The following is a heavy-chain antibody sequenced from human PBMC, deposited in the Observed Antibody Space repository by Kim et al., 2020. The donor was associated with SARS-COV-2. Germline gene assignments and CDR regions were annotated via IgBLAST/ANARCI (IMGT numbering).Heavy chain of an antibody. J-gene: IGHJ6*02. V-gene: IGHV4-39*01. D-gene: IGHD7-27*01. CDR1: GDSIISTIYY. Sequence: SETLSLTCSVSGDSIISTIYYWGWIRQPPGKGLEWIAAVYYDGKMYSDPSLKSRLTMSVDTSKNQFTLKVDSVTAADTALYYCVRQRNWGRGPYYYGMDVWGQGTTITVSS. CDR2: VYYDGKM. CDR3: VRQRNWGRGPYYYGMDV.